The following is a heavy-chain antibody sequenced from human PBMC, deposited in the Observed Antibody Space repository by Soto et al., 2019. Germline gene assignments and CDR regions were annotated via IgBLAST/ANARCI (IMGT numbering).Heavy chain of an antibody. CDR1: GGTFSSYA. V-gene: IGHV1-69*01. D-gene: IGHD3-22*01. CDR3: ARDRQQEAYYYDSSGTNTEGGFFDY. CDR2: IIPIFGTA. Sequence: QVQLVQSGAEVKKPGSSVKVSCKASGGTFSSYAISWVRQAPGQGLEWMGGIIPIFGTANYAQKFQGRVTITADESTSTAYMELSSLRSEDTAVYYCARDRQQEAYYYDSSGTNTEGGFFDYWGQGTLVTVSS. J-gene: IGHJ4*02.